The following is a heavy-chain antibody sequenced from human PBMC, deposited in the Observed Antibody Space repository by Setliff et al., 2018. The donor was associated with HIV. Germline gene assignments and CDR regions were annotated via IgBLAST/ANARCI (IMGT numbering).Heavy chain of an antibody. Sequence: SVKVSCKASGGTFSSYAISWVRQAPGQGLEWMGGIIPIFGTTNYAQNFQGRVSITADASTSTAYMELSSLTSEDTAVYYCARDNYYDSSGAIGYWGQGTLVTVSS. CDR3: ARDNYYDSSGAIGY. J-gene: IGHJ4*02. CDR1: GGTFSSYA. D-gene: IGHD3-22*01. CDR2: IIPIFGTT. V-gene: IGHV1-69*13.